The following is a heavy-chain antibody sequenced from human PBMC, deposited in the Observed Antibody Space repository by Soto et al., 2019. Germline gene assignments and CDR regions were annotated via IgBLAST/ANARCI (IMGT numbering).Heavy chain of an antibody. Sequence: QVQLVESGGGVVQPGGSLRLSCEASGFNFSSYGIHWVRQAPGKGLEWVAIIWNDGSSKDYADSVKGRFTISRDNSKNTLYLQMNSLRIEDTAVYYCAKDDGSTWSMFYSYYGVDVWGQGTTVTVSS. V-gene: IGHV3-30*02. CDR1: GFNFSSYG. CDR2: IWNDGSSK. CDR3: AKDDGSTWSMFYSYYGVDV. J-gene: IGHJ6*02. D-gene: IGHD6-13*01.